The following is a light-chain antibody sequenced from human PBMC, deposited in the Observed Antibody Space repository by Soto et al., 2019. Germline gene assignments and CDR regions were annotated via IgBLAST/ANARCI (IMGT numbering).Light chain of an antibody. J-gene: IGKJ1*01. CDR2: GAS. Sequence: EIVLTQSPGTLSLSPGERATLSCRASQRVSSNLAWYQQKPGQAPRLLIYGASTRATGIPGRFSGRGAGAEFTLTISSLQSEDFAVYYCQQYRSWPRTFGQGTKVDI. CDR1: QRVSSN. V-gene: IGKV3-15*01. CDR3: QQYRSWPRT.